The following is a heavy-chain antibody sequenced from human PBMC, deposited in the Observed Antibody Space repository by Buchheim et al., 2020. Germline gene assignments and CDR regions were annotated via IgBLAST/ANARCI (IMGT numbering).Heavy chain of an antibody. CDR3: ARGLDYYDSSGYLDY. J-gene: IGHJ4*02. Sequence: VQLQESGPGLVKPSETLSLTCTVSGGSISSYYWSWIRQPPGKGLEWIGYIYYSGSTNYNPSLKSRVTISVDTSKNQFSLKLSSVTAADTAVYYCARGLDYYDSSGYLDYWGQGTL. CDR2: IYYSGST. D-gene: IGHD3-22*01. V-gene: IGHV4-59*01. CDR1: GGSISSYY.